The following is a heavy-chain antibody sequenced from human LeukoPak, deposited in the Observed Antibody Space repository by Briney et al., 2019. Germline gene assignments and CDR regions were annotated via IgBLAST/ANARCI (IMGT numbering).Heavy chain of an antibody. CDR3: AKVSSYYGMDV. CDR2: INSDGSST. J-gene: IGHJ6*02. Sequence: GGSLRLSCAASGFTFSSYWRHWVRQAPGKGLVWVSRINSDGSSTSYADSVKGRFTISRDNSKNTLYLQMNSLRAEDTAVYYCAKVSSYYGMDVWGQGTTVTVSS. CDR1: GFTFSSYW. V-gene: IGHV3-74*01.